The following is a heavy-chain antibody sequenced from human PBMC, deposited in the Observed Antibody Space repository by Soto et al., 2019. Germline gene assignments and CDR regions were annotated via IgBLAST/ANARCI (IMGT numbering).Heavy chain of an antibody. V-gene: IGHV3-9*01. J-gene: IGHJ4*02. Sequence: EVQLVESGGGLVQPGRSLRLSCAASGFTFDDYAMHWVRQAPGKGLEWVSGISWNSGSIGYADSVKGRFTISRDNAKNSLYLQMNSLRAEDTALYYCASVASGYWGQGTLVTVSS. CDR3: ASVASGY. D-gene: IGHD6-6*01. CDR2: ISWNSGSI. CDR1: GFTFDDYA.